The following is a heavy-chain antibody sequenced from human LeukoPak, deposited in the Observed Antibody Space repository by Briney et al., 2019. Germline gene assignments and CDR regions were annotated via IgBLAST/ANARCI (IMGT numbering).Heavy chain of an antibody. CDR2: INTDGSST. V-gene: IGHV3-74*01. CDR1: GFTFSSYW. CDR3: ARDAQRKVPAAERWFDP. J-gene: IGHJ5*02. Sequence: GGSLRLSGAASGFTFSSYWMHWVRQAPGKGLVWVSRINTDGSSTSYADSVKGRFTISRDNAKNTLYLQMNSLRAGDTAVYYCARDAQRKVPAAERWFDPWGQGTLVTVSS. D-gene: IGHD2-2*01.